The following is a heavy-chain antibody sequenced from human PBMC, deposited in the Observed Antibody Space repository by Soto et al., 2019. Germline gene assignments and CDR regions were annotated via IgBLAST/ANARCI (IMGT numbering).Heavy chain of an antibody. D-gene: IGHD4-17*01. J-gene: IGHJ4*02. V-gene: IGHV1-3*01. CDR3: ARAPPSDYGDYMYYFDY. Sequence: ASVKVSCKASGYTFTSYAMHWVRQAPGQRLEWMGWINAGNGNTKYSQKFQGRVTITRDTSASTAYMELSSLRSEDTAVYYCARAPPSDYGDYMYYFDYWGQGTLVTVSS. CDR2: INAGNGNT. CDR1: GYTFTSYA.